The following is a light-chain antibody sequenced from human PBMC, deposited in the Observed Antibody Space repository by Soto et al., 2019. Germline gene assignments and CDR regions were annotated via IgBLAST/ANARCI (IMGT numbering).Light chain of an antibody. CDR1: SSNIGSNT. CDR2: SNN. CDR3: AAWDDSLNAYVV. J-gene: IGLJ2*01. Sequence: QSVLTQPPSASGTPGQRVTISCSGSSSNIGSNTVNWYQQLPGTAPKLLIYSNNQRPSGVPDRFSGSKSGTSASLAISGLQFEDEADYYCAAWDDSLNAYVVFGGGTKLTVL. V-gene: IGLV1-44*01.